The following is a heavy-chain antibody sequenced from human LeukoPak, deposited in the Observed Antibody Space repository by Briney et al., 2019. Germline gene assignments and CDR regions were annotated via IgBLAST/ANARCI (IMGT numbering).Heavy chain of an antibody. D-gene: IGHD3-22*01. CDR1: GFTFSTYW. V-gene: IGHV3-7*01. J-gene: IGHJ4*02. CDR2: IKEDGSEK. Sequence: GSLRLSCAASGFTFSTYWMSWVRQAPGKGLEWVASIKEDGSEKYYGDSVKGRFTISRDNAKNSLYLQMNSLRAEDTAVYYCARDSSGYQWGQGTLVTVSS. CDR3: ARDSSGYQ.